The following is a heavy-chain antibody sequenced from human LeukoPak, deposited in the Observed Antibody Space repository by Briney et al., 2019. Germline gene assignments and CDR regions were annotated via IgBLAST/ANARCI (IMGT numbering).Heavy chain of an antibody. Sequence: GGSLRLSCAASGFTFSSYAMHWVRQAPGKGLEWVAVISYDGSNKYYADSVKGRFTISRDNSKNTLYLQMNSLRAEDTAVYYCARESVWLLLDYWGQGTLVTVSS. CDR2: ISYDGSNK. V-gene: IGHV3-30*04. CDR3: ARESVWLLLDY. J-gene: IGHJ4*02. D-gene: IGHD3-22*01. CDR1: GFTFSSYA.